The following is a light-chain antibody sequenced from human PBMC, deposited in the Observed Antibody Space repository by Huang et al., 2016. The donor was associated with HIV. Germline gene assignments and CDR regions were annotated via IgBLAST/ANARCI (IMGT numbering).Light chain of an antibody. J-gene: IGKJ1*01. CDR2: GAS. CDR3: QQYTNWPRT. Sequence: PGERATLSCRASQSVSSDLAWYQQKPGQSPRLLLHGASTRATGIPARFSGSGSGTEFTLTISSLQSEDFAVYYCQQYTNWPRTFGQGTKVEIK. CDR1: QSVSSD. V-gene: IGKV3-15*01.